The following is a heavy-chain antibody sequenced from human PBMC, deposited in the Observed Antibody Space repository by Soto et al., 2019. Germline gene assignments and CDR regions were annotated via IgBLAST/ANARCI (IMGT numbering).Heavy chain of an antibody. J-gene: IGHJ4*02. CDR1: GFTFSSYW. CDR2: IKQDGSEK. Sequence: EVQLVESGGGLVQPGGSLRLSCAASGFTFSSYWMSWVRQAPGKGLEWVANIKQDGSEKYYVDSVKGRFTISRDNAKNSLYLQMNSLRAEDTAVYYCASPEVAGREYYFDYWGQGTLVTVSS. D-gene: IGHD6-19*01. V-gene: IGHV3-7*01. CDR3: ASPEVAGREYYFDY.